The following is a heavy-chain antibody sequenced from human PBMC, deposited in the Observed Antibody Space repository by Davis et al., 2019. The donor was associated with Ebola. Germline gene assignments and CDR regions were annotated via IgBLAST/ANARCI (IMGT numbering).Heavy chain of an antibody. J-gene: IGHJ4*02. V-gene: IGHV1-3*01. D-gene: IGHD1-26*01. CDR1: GYTFTSYA. CDR3: ARGGWELLPSFDY. Sequence: ASVKVSCKASGYTFTSYAMHWVRQAPGQRLEWMGWINAGNGNTKYSQKFQGRVTITRDTSASTAYMELSSLRSEDTAVYYCARGGWELLPSFDYWGQGTLVTVSS. CDR2: INAGNGNT.